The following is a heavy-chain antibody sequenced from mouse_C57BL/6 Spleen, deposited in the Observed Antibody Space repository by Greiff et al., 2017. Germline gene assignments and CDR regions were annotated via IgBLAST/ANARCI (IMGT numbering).Heavy chain of an antibody. Sequence: EVQLVESGGGLVKPGGSLKLSCAASGFTFSDYGMHWVRQAPEKGLEWVAYISSGSSTIYYADTVKGRFTISRDNAKNTLFLQMTSLMSEDTAMYYCARPYYYGSSYAMDYWGQGTSVTVSS. CDR1: GFTFSDYG. CDR3: ARPYYYGSSYAMDY. D-gene: IGHD1-1*01. V-gene: IGHV5-17*01. CDR2: ISSGSSTI. J-gene: IGHJ4*01.